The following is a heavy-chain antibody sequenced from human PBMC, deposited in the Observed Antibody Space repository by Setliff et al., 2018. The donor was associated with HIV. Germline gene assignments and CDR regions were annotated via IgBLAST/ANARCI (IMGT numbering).Heavy chain of an antibody. V-gene: IGHV1-69*13. D-gene: IGHD3-10*02. Sequence: SVKVSCKASGGTFSSYAISWVRQAPGQGLEWMGGIIPIFNTANYAQKFQGRVTVTADESTSTAYMELSSLRSEDTAVYYCARIVRPSYYYYYYMDVWGKGTTVTVSS. CDR2: IIPIFNTA. CDR1: GGTFSSYA. J-gene: IGHJ6*03. CDR3: ARIVRPSYYYYYYMDV.